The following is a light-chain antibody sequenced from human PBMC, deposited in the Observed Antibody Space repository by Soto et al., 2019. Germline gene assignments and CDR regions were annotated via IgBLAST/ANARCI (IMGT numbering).Light chain of an antibody. CDR2: AAS. V-gene: IGKV1-5*01. J-gene: IGKJ1*01. Sequence: DIQMTQSPSTLSASVGDRVTITCRASQTISSWLAWYQQKPGKAPKLLIYAASTLESGVSSRFSGSGSGTDFTLTISSLQPEDFATYYCLQDHNYPWTFGQGTKVDIK. CDR1: QTISSW. CDR3: LQDHNYPWT.